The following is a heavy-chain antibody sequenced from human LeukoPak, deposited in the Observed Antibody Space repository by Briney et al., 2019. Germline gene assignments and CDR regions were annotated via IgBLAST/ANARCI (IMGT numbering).Heavy chain of an antibody. D-gene: IGHD5-24*01. Sequence: PSETLSLTCAVYGGSFSGYYWSWIRQPPGKGLEWIGEINHSGSTNYNPSLKSRVTISVDTSKNQFSLKLSSVTAADTAVYYCAREEIRSWFDPWGQGPRSPSPQ. CDR1: GGSFSGYY. V-gene: IGHV4-34*01. CDR2: INHSGST. CDR3: AREEIRSWFDP. J-gene: IGHJ5*02.